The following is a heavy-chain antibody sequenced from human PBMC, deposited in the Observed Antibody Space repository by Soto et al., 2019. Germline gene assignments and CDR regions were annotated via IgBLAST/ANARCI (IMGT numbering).Heavy chain of an antibody. Sequence: GGSLRLSCAASGFTFSSYWMSWVRQAPGKGLEWVANIKQDGSEKYYVDSVKGRFTISRDNAKNSLYLQMNSLRAEDTAVYYCARGGRGSSGSDAFDIWGQGTMVTVSS. CDR2: IKQDGSEK. D-gene: IGHD3-22*01. CDR3: ARGGRGSSGSDAFDI. V-gene: IGHV3-7*03. J-gene: IGHJ3*02. CDR1: GFTFSSYW.